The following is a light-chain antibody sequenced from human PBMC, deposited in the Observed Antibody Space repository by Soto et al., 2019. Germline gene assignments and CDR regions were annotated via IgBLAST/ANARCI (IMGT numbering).Light chain of an antibody. CDR3: SSYGGSNNLV. V-gene: IGLV2-8*01. J-gene: IGLJ2*01. Sequence: QSVLTQTPSASGSLGQSVTISCTGTSSDVGGYNYVSWYQQHPGKAPKLMIYEVTKRPSGVPDRFSGSKSGNTASLTVSGLQDEDETNYYCSSYGGSNNLVFGGGTKLTVL. CDR2: EVT. CDR1: SSDVGGYNY.